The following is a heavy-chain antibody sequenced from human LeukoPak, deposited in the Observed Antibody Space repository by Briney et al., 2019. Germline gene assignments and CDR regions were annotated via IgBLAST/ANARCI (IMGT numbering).Heavy chain of an antibody. CDR1: GYTFTSYD. J-gene: IGHJ4*02. V-gene: IGHV1-8*01. D-gene: IGHD5-18*01. CDR3: ARAEAAMGYFDY. Sequence: GASVKVSCKASGYTFTSYDINWVRQATGQGLEWMGWMNPNSGNTGYAQKFQGRVTMTRNTSISTAYMELSSLRSEDTAVYYCARAEAAMGYFDYWGQETLVTVSS. CDR2: MNPNSGNT.